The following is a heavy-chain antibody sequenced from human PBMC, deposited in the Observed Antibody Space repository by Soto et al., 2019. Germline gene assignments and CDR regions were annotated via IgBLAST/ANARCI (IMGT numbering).Heavy chain of an antibody. CDR1: GFSLRTSGVG. J-gene: IGHJ5*02. D-gene: IGHD6-19*01. CDR2: IYWNDDK. V-gene: IGHV2-5*01. Sequence: SGPTLVNPRHTLTLTCIFSGFSLRTSGVGVGWIRQPPGKALEWLGFIYWNDDKRYSPSLKSRLTITKDTSKNQVVLTMTNMDPVDTTTYYCAKSGSSGWYGWFDPWGQGTLVTVSS. CDR3: AKSGSSGWYGWFDP.